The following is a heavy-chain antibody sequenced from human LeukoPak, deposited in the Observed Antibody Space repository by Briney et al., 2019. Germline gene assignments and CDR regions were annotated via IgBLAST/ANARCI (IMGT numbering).Heavy chain of an antibody. V-gene: IGHV3-23*01. J-gene: IGHJ4*02. CDR3: AKGYRGSSWYYFDY. CDR1: GLTYSNYA. CDR2: ISDSGGST. D-gene: IGHD6-13*01. Sequence: PGGSLRLSCAASGLTYSNYAMSWVRQAPGKGLEWVSGISDSGGSTYYADSVKGRFIISRDNSKNTLYLQMNSLRAEDTAVYYCAKGYRGSSWYYFDYWGQGTLVTVSS.